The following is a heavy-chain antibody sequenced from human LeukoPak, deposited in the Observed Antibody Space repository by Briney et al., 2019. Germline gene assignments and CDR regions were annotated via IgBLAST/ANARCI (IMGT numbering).Heavy chain of an antibody. CDR2: IIPIFGTA. J-gene: IGHJ4*02. Sequence: SVKVSCKASGGTFSSYAISWVRQAPGQGLEWMGGIIPIFGTANYAQKFQGRVTITTDESTSTAYMELSSLRSEDTAVYYCARSRARYYYDSSGYYPFDFDYWGQGTLVTVSS. D-gene: IGHD3-22*01. V-gene: IGHV1-69*05. CDR3: ARSRARYYYDSSGYYPFDFDY. CDR1: GGTFSSYA.